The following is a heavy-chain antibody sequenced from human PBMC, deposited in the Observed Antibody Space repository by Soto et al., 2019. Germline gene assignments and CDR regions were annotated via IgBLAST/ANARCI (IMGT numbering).Heavy chain of an antibody. D-gene: IGHD2-2*01. CDR1: FNVSF. J-gene: IGHJ4*02. Sequence: FNVSFMGCVRRPHERSLVWMGWINTGSGATSYAQTFQGRVTMTRDTSINTVYMEVTSLRPDDTAVYYCASFAKGYCSDTSCYSWPDSCGQGT. CDR2: INTGSGAT. CDR3: ASFAKGYCSDTSCYSWPDS. V-gene: IGHV1-2*02.